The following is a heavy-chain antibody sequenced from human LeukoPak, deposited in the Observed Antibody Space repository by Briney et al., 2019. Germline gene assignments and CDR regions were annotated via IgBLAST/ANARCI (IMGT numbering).Heavy chain of an antibody. CDR3: ARVSGGIRPGLAGITMTVVKDVFDL. CDR1: GFTVSSNY. V-gene: IGHV3-66*01. CDR2: FYSGGST. Sequence: RGSLRLSCAASGFTVSSNYISWVRQAPGKGLERVSVFYSGGSTFYADSVKGRFTISRDNSKNTLYLQMNSLRPEDTAVYYCARVSGGIRPGLAGITMTVVKDVFDLWGQGTVVTVSS. J-gene: IGHJ3*01. D-gene: IGHD3-22*01.